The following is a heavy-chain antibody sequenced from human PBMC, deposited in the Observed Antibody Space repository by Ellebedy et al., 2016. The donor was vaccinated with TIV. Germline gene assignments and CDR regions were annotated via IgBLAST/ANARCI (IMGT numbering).Heavy chain of an antibody. CDR1: GGSITNYY. D-gene: IGHD1-26*01. Sequence: SETLSLTCTVSGGSITNYYWSWIRQPAGKGLEWIGRIYSSGNPNYPHSLKSRVSMSIDTSNNQFSLKLSSVTAADTAVYYCARGGLGGFDYWGQGTLVTVSS. CDR3: ARGGLGGFDY. CDR2: IYSSGNP. J-gene: IGHJ4*02. V-gene: IGHV4-4*07.